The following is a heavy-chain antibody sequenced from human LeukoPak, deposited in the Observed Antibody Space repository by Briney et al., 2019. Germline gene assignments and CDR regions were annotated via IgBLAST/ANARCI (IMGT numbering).Heavy chain of an antibody. CDR3: ARDQDGEYYGNAFNI. D-gene: IGHD2/OR15-2a*01. J-gene: IGHJ3*02. V-gene: IGHV4-4*07. CDR1: GGSISSYY. CDR2: IDRSGST. Sequence: SETLSLTCTVSGGSISSYYWTWLRQPAGKGLEWIGRIDRSGSTNYNPSLKSRLTMPIDTSKKQFSLKLNSVTAADTAVYYCARDQDGEYYGNAFNIWGQGTLVTVFS.